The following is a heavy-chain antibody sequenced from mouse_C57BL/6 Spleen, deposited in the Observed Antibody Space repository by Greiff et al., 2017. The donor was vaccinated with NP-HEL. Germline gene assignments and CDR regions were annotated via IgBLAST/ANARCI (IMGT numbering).Heavy chain of an antibody. V-gene: IGHV1-82*01. D-gene: IGHD1-1*01. CDR3: ARYGLIYDYGSRQGFAY. CDR1: GFAFSSSW. J-gene: IGHJ3*01. CDR2: IYPGDGDT. Sequence: VQLQESGPELVKPGASVKISCKASGFAFSSSWMNWVQQRPGKGLEWIGRIYPGDGDTNYNGTFKGKATLTADKSSSTAYMQLSSLTSEDSAVYFGARYGLIYDYGSRQGFAYWGQGTLVTVSA.